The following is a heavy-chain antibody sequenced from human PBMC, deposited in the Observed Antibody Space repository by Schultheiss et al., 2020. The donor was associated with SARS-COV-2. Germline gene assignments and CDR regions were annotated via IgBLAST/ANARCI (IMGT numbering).Heavy chain of an antibody. CDR3: QASIAAAGTTNWFDP. CDR2: IYSGGST. V-gene: IGHV3-66*01. D-gene: IGHD6-13*01. Sequence: GESLKISCAASGFTVSSNYMSWVRQAPGKGLEWVSVIYSGGSTYYADSVKGRFTISRDNSKNTLYLQMNSLRAEDTAVYYCQASIAAAGTTNWFDPWGQGTLVTVSS. CDR1: GFTVSSNY. J-gene: IGHJ5*02.